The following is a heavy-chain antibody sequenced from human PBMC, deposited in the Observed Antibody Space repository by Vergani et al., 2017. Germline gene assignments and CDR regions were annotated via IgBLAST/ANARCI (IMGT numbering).Heavy chain of an antibody. Sequence: EVQLVQSGAEVKKPGESLRISCKGSGYSFTSYWISWVRQMPGKGLEWMGRIDPSDSYTNYSPSFQGHVTISADKSISTAYLQLSSLKASDTAMYYCARHHAVLRYFDWLYPTPGYYYYYMDVWGKGTTVTVSS. J-gene: IGHJ6*03. V-gene: IGHV5-10-1*03. CDR1: GYSFTSYW. D-gene: IGHD3-9*01. CDR3: ARHHAVLRYFDWLYPTPGYYYYYMDV. CDR2: IDPSDSYT.